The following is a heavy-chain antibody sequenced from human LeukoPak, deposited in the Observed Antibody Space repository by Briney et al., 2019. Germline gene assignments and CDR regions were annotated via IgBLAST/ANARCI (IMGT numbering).Heavy chain of an antibody. Sequence: SETLSLTCTVSGGSISSSSYYWGWIRQPPGKGLEWIGSVYHSGSTYYNPSLKSRVTISVDTSKNQLSLKLSSVTAADTAVYYCARQGRIVATSQAIDYWGQGTLVTVSS. CDR1: GGSISSSSYY. J-gene: IGHJ4*02. CDR2: VYHSGST. V-gene: IGHV4-39*01. D-gene: IGHD6-13*01. CDR3: ARQGRIVATSQAIDY.